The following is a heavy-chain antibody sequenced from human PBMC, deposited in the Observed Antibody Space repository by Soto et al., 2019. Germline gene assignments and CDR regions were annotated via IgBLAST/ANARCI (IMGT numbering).Heavy chain of an antibody. D-gene: IGHD6-13*01. J-gene: IGHJ6*02. CDR2: IYPGDSDT. V-gene: IGHV5-51*01. CDR3: ARTAAAGKYYYGVDV. CDR1: GYSFTSYW. Sequence: GESLKISCKGSGYSFTSYWIGWVRQMPGKGLEWMGIIYPGDSDTRYSPSFQGQITISADKSISTAYLQWSSLKASDTAFYYCARTAAAGKYYYGVDVWGQGTTVTVSS.